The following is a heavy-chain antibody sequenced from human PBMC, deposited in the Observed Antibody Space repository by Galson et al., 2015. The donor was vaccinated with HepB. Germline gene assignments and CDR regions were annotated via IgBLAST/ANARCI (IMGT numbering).Heavy chain of an antibody. V-gene: IGHV4-59*01. D-gene: IGHD7-27*01. CDR2: VYYTGST. J-gene: IGHJ4*02. Sequence: ETLSLTCTVSGGSISGYYWNWIRQPPGKGLGWIGYVYYTGSTNYNPSLKSRVTISVDTSKNQISLRLSAVTAADTAVYYCARDRRTGDFDYWGQGTLVTVSS. CDR3: ARDRRTGDFDY. CDR1: GGSISGYY.